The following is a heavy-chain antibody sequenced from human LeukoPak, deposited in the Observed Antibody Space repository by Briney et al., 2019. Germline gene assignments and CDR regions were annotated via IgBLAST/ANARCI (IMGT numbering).Heavy chain of an antibody. Sequence: GGSLRLSCAASGFTFSSYAMSWVRQAPGKGLEWVSAISGSGGSTYYADSVKGRFTISRDNSKNTLYLQMNSLRAEDTAVYYCAKGLLGEMATITFGFDYWGQGTLVTVSS. V-gene: IGHV3-23*01. CDR2: ISGSGGST. CDR1: GFTFSSYA. D-gene: IGHD5-24*01. CDR3: AKGLLGEMATITFGFDY. J-gene: IGHJ4*02.